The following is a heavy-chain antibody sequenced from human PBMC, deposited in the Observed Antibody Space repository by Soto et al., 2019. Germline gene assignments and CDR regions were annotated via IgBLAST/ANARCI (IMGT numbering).Heavy chain of an antibody. V-gene: IGHV4-39*01. CDR3: ARLGGRYQAFDY. D-gene: IGHD2-15*01. CDR2: VHYSGST. CDR1: GGSISSTSYY. J-gene: IGHJ4*01. Sequence: PSETLSLTCTVSGGSISSTSYYWGWIRQPPGKGLEWIGSVHYSGSTYYRPSLKSRLTISVDTSKNQFSLKLSSVTAADTAVYYCARLGGRYQAFDYWGHGALVTVSS.